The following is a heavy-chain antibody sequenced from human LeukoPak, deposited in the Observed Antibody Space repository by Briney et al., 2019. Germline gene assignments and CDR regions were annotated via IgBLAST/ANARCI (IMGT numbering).Heavy chain of an antibody. CDR3: ARDEVREDIVVVPAAQGY. J-gene: IGHJ4*02. CDR1: GFTFSSYA. D-gene: IGHD2-2*01. V-gene: IGHV3-30-3*01. CDR2: ISYDGSNK. Sequence: GGSLRLSCAASGFTFSSYAMHWVRQAPGKGLEWVAVISYDGSNKYYADSVKGRFTISRDNSKNTLYLQMNSLRAEDTAVYYCARDEVREDIVVVPAAQGYWGQGTLVTVSS.